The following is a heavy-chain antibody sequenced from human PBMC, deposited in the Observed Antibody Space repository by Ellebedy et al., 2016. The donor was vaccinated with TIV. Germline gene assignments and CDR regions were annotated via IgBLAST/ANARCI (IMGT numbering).Heavy chain of an antibody. CDR3: ASSSGSYYSLFDY. CDR1: GGTFSSYA. Sequence: SVKVSXXASGGTFSSYAISWVRQAPGQGLEWMGGIIPIFGTANYAQKFQGRVTITADESTSTAYMELSSLRSEDTAVYYCASSSGSYYSLFDYWGQGTLVTVSS. CDR2: IIPIFGTA. J-gene: IGHJ4*02. D-gene: IGHD1-26*01. V-gene: IGHV1-69*13.